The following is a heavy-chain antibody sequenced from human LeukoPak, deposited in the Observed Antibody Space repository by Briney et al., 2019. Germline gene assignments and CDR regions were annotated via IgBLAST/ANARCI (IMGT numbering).Heavy chain of an antibody. J-gene: IGHJ4*02. CDR1: GYTFSSYG. CDR3: AREARIVGAMANDY. Sequence: ASVKVSCKASGYTFSSYGISWVRQAPGRGLEWMGWISAYNGNTNYAQILQGRVTMTTDTSTSTAYMELRSLRSDDTAVYYCAREARIVGAMANDYWGQGTLVTVSS. D-gene: IGHD1-26*01. V-gene: IGHV1-18*01. CDR2: ISAYNGNT.